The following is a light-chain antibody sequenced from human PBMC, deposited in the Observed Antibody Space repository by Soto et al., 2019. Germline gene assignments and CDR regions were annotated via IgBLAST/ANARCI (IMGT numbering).Light chain of an antibody. CDR3: QHYNSYSEA. CDR2: GAS. CDR1: QSVSSSS. V-gene: IGKV3-20*01. Sequence: ETVLTQSPVTLSLSPGERATLSCRASQSVSSSSLAWYQQKPGQAPRLLIYGASTRATGIPARFSGSGSGTEFTLTISSLQPDDFATYYCQHYNSYSEAFGQGTKVDIK. J-gene: IGKJ1*01.